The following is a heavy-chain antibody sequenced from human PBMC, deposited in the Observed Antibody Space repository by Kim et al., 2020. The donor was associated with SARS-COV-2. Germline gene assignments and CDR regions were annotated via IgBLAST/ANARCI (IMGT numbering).Heavy chain of an antibody. CDR1: GFTFSSYA. D-gene: IGHD6-13*01. Sequence: LSLTCAASGFTFSSYAMSWVRQAPGKGLEWVSAISGSGGSTYYADSVKGRFTISRDNSKNTLYLQMNSLRAEDTAVYYCAKVGYSSSWSGAFDIWGQGTMVTVSS. CDR2: ISGSGGST. V-gene: IGHV3-23*01. J-gene: IGHJ3*02. CDR3: AKVGYSSSWSGAFDI.